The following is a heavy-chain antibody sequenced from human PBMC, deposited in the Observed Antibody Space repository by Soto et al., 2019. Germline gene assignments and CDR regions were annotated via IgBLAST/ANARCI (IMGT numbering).Heavy chain of an antibody. CDR1: GGTFSSYA. Sequence: SAKVSCKASGGTFSSYAISWVRQAPGQGLEWMGGIIPIFGTANYAQKFQGRVTITADKSASTAYMELSSLRSEDTAVYYCARDCPFVFWSGYYKQPVGDYYGMDVWGQGTKVTVCS. D-gene: IGHD3-3*01. CDR2: IIPIFGTA. V-gene: IGHV1-69*06. CDR3: ARDCPFVFWSGYYKQPVGDYYGMDV. J-gene: IGHJ6*02.